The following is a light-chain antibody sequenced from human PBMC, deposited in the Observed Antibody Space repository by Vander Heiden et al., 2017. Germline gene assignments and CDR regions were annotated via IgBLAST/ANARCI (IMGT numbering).Light chain of an antibody. CDR3: HQRSTLFT. CDR2: DAS. CDR1: QSVSSY. J-gene: IGKJ4*01. Sequence: EIVLTQSPATMSLSPGERATLSCRASQSVSSYLDWYQQKPGQAPRLVIYDASNSAIGIPDRFSGSGYAKDFPLTSSRREHEVFAVYYAHQRSTLFTFGRGTQVDIK. V-gene: IGKV3-11*01.